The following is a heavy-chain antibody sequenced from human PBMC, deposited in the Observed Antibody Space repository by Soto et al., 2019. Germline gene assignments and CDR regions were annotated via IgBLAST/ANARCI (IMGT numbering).Heavy chain of an antibody. CDR1: GYTFTSYV. Sequence: VASVKVSCKASGYTFTSYVISWVRQAPGQGLEWMGWISAYNGNTNYAQKLQGRVTMTTDTSTSTAYMELRSLRSDDTAVYYCARGPPRTDEIGYCSGGSRYWFVPWGQGILVTVSS. D-gene: IGHD2-15*01. J-gene: IGHJ5*02. CDR3: ARGPPRTDEIGYCSGGSRYWFVP. CDR2: ISAYNGNT. V-gene: IGHV1-18*01.